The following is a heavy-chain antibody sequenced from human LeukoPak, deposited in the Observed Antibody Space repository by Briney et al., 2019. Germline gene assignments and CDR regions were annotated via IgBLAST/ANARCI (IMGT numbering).Heavy chain of an antibody. CDR3: ARGAYYYED. CDR2: ISGSGGST. CDR1: GFTFSSYA. Sequence: GGSLRLSCAASGFTFSSYAMSWVRQTPGKGLEWVSAISGSGGSTYYADSVKGRFTISRDNAKNSLYLQMNSLRAEDTAVYYCARGAYYYEDWGQGTLVTVSS. D-gene: IGHD3-22*01. V-gene: IGHV3-23*01. J-gene: IGHJ4*02.